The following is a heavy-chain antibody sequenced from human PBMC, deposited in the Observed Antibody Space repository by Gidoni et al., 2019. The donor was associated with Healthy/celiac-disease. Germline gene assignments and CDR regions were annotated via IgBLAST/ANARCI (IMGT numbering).Heavy chain of an antibody. Sequence: QLQLQESGPGLVKPSETLSLTCTVSGGSISSSSYYWGWIRQPPGKGLEWIGSIYYSGSTYYNPSLKSRVTISVDTSKNQFSLKLSSVTAADTAVYYCARRPGVVRANWFDPWGQGTLVTVSS. D-gene: IGHD3-10*01. V-gene: IGHV4-39*01. J-gene: IGHJ5*02. CDR3: ARRPGVVRANWFDP. CDR2: IYYSGST. CDR1: GGSISSSSYY.